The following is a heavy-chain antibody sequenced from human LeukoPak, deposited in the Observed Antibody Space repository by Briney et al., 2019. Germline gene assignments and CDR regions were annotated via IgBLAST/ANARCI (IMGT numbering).Heavy chain of an antibody. CDR1: GDSVSSNSAA. J-gene: IGHJ4*02. D-gene: IGHD3-10*01. V-gene: IGHV6-1*01. CDR3: ARMVGLVSDY. CDR2: TYYRSKWHS. Sequence: SQTLSLTCAISGDSVSSNSAAWNWIRQSPSRGLEWLGRTYYRSKWHSYYAPSVKSRITINPDTSKNQFTLQLKSVTPEDTAVYYCARMVGLVSDYWGQGTLVTVSS.